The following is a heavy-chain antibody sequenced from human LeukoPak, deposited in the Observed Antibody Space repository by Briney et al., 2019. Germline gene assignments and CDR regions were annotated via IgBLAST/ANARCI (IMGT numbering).Heavy chain of an antibody. J-gene: IGHJ4*02. CDR1: GGSISTYY. CDR3: ARSSSSGSYWADY. V-gene: IGHV4-59*01. CDR2: IYYSGST. D-gene: IGHD1-26*01. Sequence: SETLSLTCSVSGGSISTYYWSWIRQPPGKGLEWIGYIYYSGSTNYNPSLKSRVTISVDTSKNQFPLKLSSVTAADTAVYYCARSSSSGSYWADYWGQGTLVTVSS.